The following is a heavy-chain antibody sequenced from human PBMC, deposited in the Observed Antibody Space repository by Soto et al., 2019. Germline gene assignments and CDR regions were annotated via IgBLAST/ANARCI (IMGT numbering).Heavy chain of an antibody. J-gene: IGHJ6*02. CDR2: IYYSGST. CDR3: ARDIMGTNYYYYGMDV. CDR1: GGSISSYY. D-gene: IGHD2-8*01. V-gene: IGHV4-59*01. Sequence: QVQLQESGPGLVKPSETLSLTCTVSGGSISSYYWSWIRQTPGKGLEWIGYIYYSGSTNYNPSLKSRVTISVDTSKNQFSLKLSSVTAADTAVYYCARDIMGTNYYYYGMDVWGQGTTVTVSS.